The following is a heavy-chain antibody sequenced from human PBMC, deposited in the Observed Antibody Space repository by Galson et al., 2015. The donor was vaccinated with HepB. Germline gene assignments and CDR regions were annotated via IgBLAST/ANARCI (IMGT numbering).Heavy chain of an antibody. CDR2: IGTGRNFV. V-gene: IGHV3-21*01. CDR1: GLTFSPYS. Sequence: SLRLSCADSGLTFSPYSLPRARQAPGKGLEWVSPIGTGRNFVHYADSVKGRFTISRDTANMYLQMNSLRAEDTGVYYCARVKSLGSNVFDPWGQGTLVTVSS. CDR3: ARVKSLGSNVFDP. J-gene: IGHJ5*02. D-gene: IGHD4-11*01.